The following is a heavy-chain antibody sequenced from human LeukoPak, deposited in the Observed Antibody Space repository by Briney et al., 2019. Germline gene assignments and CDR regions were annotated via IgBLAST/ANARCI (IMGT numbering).Heavy chain of an antibody. CDR3: ARENPSTGGAFDI. Sequence: SQTLSLTCTVSGGSISTYYWNWIRQPAGKGLEWIGRIYTGGSTDYNPSLKSRVTMSIHTSKNEFSLTLKSVTAADTAVYYCARENPSTGGAFDIWGQGTMVTVSS. J-gene: IGHJ3*02. CDR1: GGSISTYY. D-gene: IGHD5/OR15-5a*01. CDR2: IYTGGST. V-gene: IGHV4-4*07.